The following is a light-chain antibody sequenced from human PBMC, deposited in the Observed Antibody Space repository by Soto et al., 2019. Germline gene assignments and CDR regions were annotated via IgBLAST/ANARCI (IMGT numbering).Light chain of an antibody. CDR2: GAS. J-gene: IGKJ1*01. CDR1: QSVSSSY. Sequence: EIVLTQSPGTPSLSPVERATLSCMASQSVSSSYLAWYQQKPGQAPRLLIYGASSRATGIPDRFSGSGSGTDFTLTISRLEPEDFAVYYCQQYGSSPTWTFGQGTKVDIK. V-gene: IGKV3-20*01. CDR3: QQYGSSPTWT.